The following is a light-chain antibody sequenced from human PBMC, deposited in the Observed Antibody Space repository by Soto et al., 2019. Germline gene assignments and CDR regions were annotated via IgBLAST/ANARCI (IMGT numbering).Light chain of an antibody. V-gene: IGLV2-14*01. CDR2: EVS. CDR3: TSYTTSSTHWV. J-gene: IGLJ3*02. Sequence: QSALTQPASVSGSPGQSITISCTGTSSDVGGYNYVSWYQQHPGKAPKLMIYEVSTRPSGVSNRFSGSKSGNTASLTISGLQAEDEADYYCTSYTTSSTHWVFGGGTKVTVL. CDR1: SSDVGGYNY.